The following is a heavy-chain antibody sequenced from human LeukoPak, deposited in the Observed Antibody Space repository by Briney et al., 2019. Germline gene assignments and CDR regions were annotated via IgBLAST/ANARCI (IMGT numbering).Heavy chain of an antibody. J-gene: IGHJ5*02. Sequence: GGSLRLSCAASGFTFSTYAMSWVRQAPGKGLEWVSALSGSGDSTYYADSVKGRFTISRDNSKNSLYLQMNSLRAEDTAVYYCARDPVEDIVVVPAAINNWFDPWGQGTLVTVSS. CDR2: LSGSGDST. CDR3: ARDPVEDIVVVPAAINNWFDP. V-gene: IGHV3-23*01. D-gene: IGHD2-2*01. CDR1: GFTFSTYA.